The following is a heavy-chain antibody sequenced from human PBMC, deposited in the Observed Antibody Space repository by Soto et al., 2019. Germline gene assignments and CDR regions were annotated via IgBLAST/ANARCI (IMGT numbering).Heavy chain of an antibody. J-gene: IGHJ6*02. D-gene: IGHD2-2*01. CDR3: ARVVVVPAGTLDYGMDV. CDR1: GYTFTGYY. Sequence: ASVKVSCKASGYTFTGYYMHWVRQAPGQGLEWMGWINPNSGGTNYAQKFQGRVTMTRDTSISTAYMELGRLRSDDTAVYYCARVVVVPAGTLDYGMDVWGQGTTVTVSS. CDR2: INPNSGGT. V-gene: IGHV1-2*02.